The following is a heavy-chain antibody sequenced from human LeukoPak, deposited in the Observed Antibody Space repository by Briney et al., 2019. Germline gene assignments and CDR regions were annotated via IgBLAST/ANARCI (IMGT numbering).Heavy chain of an antibody. CDR2: ISTYNGNT. D-gene: IGHD3-3*01. V-gene: IGHV1-18*01. J-gene: IGHJ4*02. Sequence: GASVKVSCKASGYTFTTYGISWVRQAPGQGLEWMGWISTYNGNTPYAQKFQGRVTMTTDTSTSTAYMELRSLRSDDTAVYYCARDPTEDFWSGFYSYFDFWGQGTLVTVSS. CDR1: GYTFTTYG. CDR3: ARDPTEDFWSGFYSYFDF.